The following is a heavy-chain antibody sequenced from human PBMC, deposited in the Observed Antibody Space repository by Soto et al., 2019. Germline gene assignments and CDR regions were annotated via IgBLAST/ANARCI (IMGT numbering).Heavy chain of an antibody. CDR3: AISLKGSSWYDY. D-gene: IGHD6-13*01. J-gene: IGHJ4*02. V-gene: IGHV1-69*06. CDR1: GGTFSSYA. Sequence: SVKVSCKASGGTFSSYAISWVRQAPGQGLEWMGGIIPIFGTANYAQKFQGRVTITADKSTSTAYMELSSLRSEDTAVYYCAISLKGSSWYDYWCQGTRVTVSS. CDR2: IIPIFGTA.